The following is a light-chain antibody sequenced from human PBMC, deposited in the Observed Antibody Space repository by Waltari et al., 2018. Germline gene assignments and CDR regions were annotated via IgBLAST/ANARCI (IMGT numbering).Light chain of an antibody. CDR3: CSYAGSYTHVV. V-gene: IGLV2-11*01. Sequence: VSGSPGQSVTISCTGTSSDVGGYDYVSWYQHHPGKAPKLMICDVTKRPSGVPDCFSGSKSGNTASLTISGLQAEDEADYYCCSYAGSYTHVVFGGGTKLTVL. CDR1: SSDVGGYDY. CDR2: DVT. J-gene: IGLJ2*01.